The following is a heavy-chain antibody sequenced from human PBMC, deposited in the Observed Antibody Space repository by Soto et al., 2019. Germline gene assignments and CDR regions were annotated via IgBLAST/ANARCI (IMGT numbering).Heavy chain of an antibody. J-gene: IGHJ4*02. V-gene: IGHV3-15*01. CDR1: GFTFSEAW. CDR3: TTIAD. Sequence: EVPLVESGGGLVKPGGSLRLSCATSGFTFSEAWVNWVRQAPGKGLEWVGRSKSKTDGGATDYAASVKGRFTISRDDSKSILYLQMNSLQTADTAVYYCTTIADWGQGTLVTVSS. CDR2: SKSKTDGGAT.